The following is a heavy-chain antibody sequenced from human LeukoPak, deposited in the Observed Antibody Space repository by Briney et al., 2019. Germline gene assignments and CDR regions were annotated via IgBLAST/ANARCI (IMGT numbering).Heavy chain of an antibody. D-gene: IGHD3-3*01. CDR1: GFTFSSYA. Sequence: GGCLRLSCAASGFTFSSYAMHWVRQAPGKGLEWVSYISSSGSTIFYADSVKGRFTISRDNAKNSLYLQMNSLRTEDTAVYYCARCWSRPYYYGMDVWGQGTTVTVSS. CDR2: ISSSGSTI. V-gene: IGHV3-48*04. CDR3: ARCWSRPYYYGMDV. J-gene: IGHJ6*02.